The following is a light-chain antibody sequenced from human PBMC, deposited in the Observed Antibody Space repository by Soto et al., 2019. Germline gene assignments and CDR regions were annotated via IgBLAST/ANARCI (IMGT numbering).Light chain of an antibody. V-gene: IGKV3-15*01. CDR2: GAP. Sequence: EIVMTQSPATLSVSPGERATLSCRASQSVSSNLAWYQQKPGQAPRLLIYGAPTRATGIPARFSGSGSGAEFTLTISSLQSEDFAVYYCQQYNKWPPYTFGQGTKVDIK. CDR1: QSVSSN. J-gene: IGKJ2*01. CDR3: QQYNKWPPYT.